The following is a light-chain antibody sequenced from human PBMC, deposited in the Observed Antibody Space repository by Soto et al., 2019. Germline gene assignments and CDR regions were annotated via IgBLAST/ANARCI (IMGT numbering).Light chain of an antibody. CDR2: GAS. CDR3: QQYNNWPPWT. J-gene: IGKJ1*01. CDR1: QSVSSN. V-gene: IGKV3-15*01. Sequence: EIVMTQSPATLSVSPGERATLSCRASQSVSSNLAWYQQKPGQAPRLLIYGASTRATGIPAGFSGSGSGTEFTLTIGSLQSEDFAVYYCQQYNNWPPWTFGQGTKVEIK.